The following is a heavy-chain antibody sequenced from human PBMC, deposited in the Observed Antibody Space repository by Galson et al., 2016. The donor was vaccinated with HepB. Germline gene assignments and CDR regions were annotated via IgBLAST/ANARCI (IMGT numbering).Heavy chain of an antibody. J-gene: IGHJ6*02. CDR3: PRGTEFHFRLYYSNGMDG. CDR1: GGSISSGGYY. Sequence: TLSLTCTVSGGSISSGGYYWSWIRQHPGKGLEWIGYIYNNGYTHYNPSLKSRVTISVDTSKNQFSLKLSSVTAADTAVYFCPRGTEFHFRLYYSNGMDGWGQGTTVTFSS. D-gene: IGHD2-21*01. CDR2: IYNNGYT. V-gene: IGHV4-31*03.